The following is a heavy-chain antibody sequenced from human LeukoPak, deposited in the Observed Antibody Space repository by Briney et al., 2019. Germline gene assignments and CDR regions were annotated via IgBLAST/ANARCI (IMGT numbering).Heavy chain of an antibody. CDR2: IYTSGST. V-gene: IGHV4-61*02. D-gene: IGHD6-13*01. Sequence: PSETLSLTCTVSGGSISSGSYYWSWIRQPAGKGLEWIGRIYTSGSTNYNPSLKSRVTISVDTSKNQFSLKLSSVTAADTAVYYCTTFTYSSSWYVGNYYYYYMDVWGKGTTVTISS. J-gene: IGHJ6*03. CDR3: TTFTYSSSWYVGNYYYYYMDV. CDR1: GGSISSGSYY.